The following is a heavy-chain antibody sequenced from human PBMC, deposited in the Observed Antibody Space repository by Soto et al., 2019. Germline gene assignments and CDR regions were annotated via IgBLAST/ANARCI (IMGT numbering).Heavy chain of an antibody. V-gene: IGHV1-18*01. J-gene: IGHJ6*02. Sequence: QVQLVQSGAEVKKPGASVKVSCKASGYTFTSYGISWVRQAPGQGLEWMGWISAYNGNTNYAQKLQGRVTMTTDTSTSTAYMELRSLRSDDTAVYYCASDLTFYDILKDSGRSMDVWGQGTTVTVSS. D-gene: IGHD3-9*01. CDR3: ASDLTFYDILKDSGRSMDV. CDR1: GYTFTSYG. CDR2: ISAYNGNT.